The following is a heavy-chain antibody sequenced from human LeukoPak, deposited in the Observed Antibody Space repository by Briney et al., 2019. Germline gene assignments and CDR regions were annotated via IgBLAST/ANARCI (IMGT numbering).Heavy chain of an antibody. J-gene: IGHJ4*02. CDR2: INPNSGGT. CDR3: ARDLGYCSSTSCYVIDY. CDR1: GYTFTGYY. Sequence: ASVKVSCKASGYTFTGYYMHRVRQAPGQGLEWMGRINPNSGGTNYAQKFQGRVTMIRDTSISTAYMELSRLRSDDTAVYYCARDLGYCSSTSCYVIDYWGQGTLVTVSS. D-gene: IGHD2-2*01. V-gene: IGHV1-2*06.